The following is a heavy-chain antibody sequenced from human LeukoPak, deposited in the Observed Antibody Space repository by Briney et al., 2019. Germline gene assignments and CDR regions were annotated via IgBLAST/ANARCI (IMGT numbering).Heavy chain of an antibody. CDR2: INPNSGGT. CDR3: ARTLTILDI. Sequence: ASVKVSCKASGYTFTDYYMHWVRQAPGQGLEWMGWINPNSGGTNYAQKFQGRVTMTRDTSISTAYMELSRLSSDDTAVYYCARTLTILDIWGQGTMVTVSS. J-gene: IGHJ3*02. D-gene: IGHD3-9*01. CDR1: GYTFTDYY. V-gene: IGHV1-2*02.